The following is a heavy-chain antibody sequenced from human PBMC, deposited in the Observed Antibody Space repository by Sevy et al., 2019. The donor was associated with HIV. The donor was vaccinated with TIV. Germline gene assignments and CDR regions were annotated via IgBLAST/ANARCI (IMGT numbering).Heavy chain of an antibody. D-gene: IGHD6-19*01. CDR1: GGSISSSSYY. CDR2: IYYSGST. V-gene: IGHV4-39*01. CDR3: VKDSGWYTERYYFDY. Sequence: SETLSLTCTVSGGSISSSSYYWGWIRQPPGKGLEWIGRIYYSGSTDYNPSLKSRVTISVDTSKNQLSLKLSGVTAADTAVYYCVKDSGWYTERYYFDYWGQGTLVTVSS. J-gene: IGHJ4*02.